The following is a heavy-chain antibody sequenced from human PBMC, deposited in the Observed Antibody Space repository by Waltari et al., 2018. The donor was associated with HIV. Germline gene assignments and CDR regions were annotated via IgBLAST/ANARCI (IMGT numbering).Heavy chain of an antibody. Sequence: QVQLQESGPGLVKPSETLSLTCTVSGYSISSGYYWGWIRQPPGKGLEWIGSIYHSGSTYYNPSLKSRVTISVDTSKNQFSLKLSSVTAADTAVYYCATLLLDDILTGYSNWFDPWGQGTLVTVSS. D-gene: IGHD3-9*01. V-gene: IGHV4-38-2*02. CDR2: IYHSGST. J-gene: IGHJ5*02. CDR1: GYSISSGYY. CDR3: ATLLLDDILTGYSNWFDP.